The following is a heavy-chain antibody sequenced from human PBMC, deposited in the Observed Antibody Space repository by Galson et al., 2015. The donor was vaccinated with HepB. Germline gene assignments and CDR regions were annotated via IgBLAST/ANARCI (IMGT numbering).Heavy chain of an antibody. D-gene: IGHD6-19*01. Sequence: SLRLSCAASGFTFSSYAMHWVRQAPGKGLEYVSAISSNGGSTYYADSVKGRFTISRDNSKNTLYLQMSSLRAEDTAVYYCVKPSGGGGWTRPFDYWGQGTLVTVSS. CDR3: VKPSGGGGWTRPFDY. CDR2: ISSNGGST. CDR1: GFTFSSYA. J-gene: IGHJ4*02. V-gene: IGHV3-64D*06.